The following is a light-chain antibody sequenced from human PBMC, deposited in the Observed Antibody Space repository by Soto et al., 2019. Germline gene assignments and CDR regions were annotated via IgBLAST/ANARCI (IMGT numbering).Light chain of an antibody. CDR3: SSSRTSRNRV. Sequence: QSVLTQPASVSGSPGQSITISCTGTSSDVGGYNYVSWYQQHPGKAPKLMIYEVTNRPSGVSNRFSGSKSGHPASLTISGVQAEDQGDYYCSSSRTSRNRVFGTWTKPTVL. V-gene: IGLV2-14*01. CDR2: EVT. CDR1: SSDVGGYNY. J-gene: IGLJ1*01.